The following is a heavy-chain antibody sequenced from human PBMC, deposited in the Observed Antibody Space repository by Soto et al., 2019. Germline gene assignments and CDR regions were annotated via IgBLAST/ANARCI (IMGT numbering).Heavy chain of an antibody. CDR2: INHSGST. Sequence: PSETLSLTCAVYGGSFSGYYWSWIRQPPGKGLEWIGEINHSGSTNYNPSLKSRVTISVDTSKNQFSLKLSSVTAADTAVYYCALTDYSNSGPPPDYYGMDVWGQGTTVTVS. CDR3: ALTDYSNSGPPPDYYGMDV. V-gene: IGHV4-34*01. CDR1: GGSFSGYY. D-gene: IGHD4-4*01. J-gene: IGHJ6*02.